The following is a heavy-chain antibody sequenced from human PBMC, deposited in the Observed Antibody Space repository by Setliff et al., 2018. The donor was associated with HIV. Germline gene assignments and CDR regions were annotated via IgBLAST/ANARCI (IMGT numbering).Heavy chain of an antibody. Sequence: SETLSLTCAVYGGSFSGYYWGWIRQPPGKGLEWIGNIYSGGTTYYNSSLGSRVTISVDKSKNQFSLKLTSVTAPDTATYYCARATSPRPMVRGGWFDPWGQETLVTVSS. D-gene: IGHD3-16*01. CDR1: GGSFSGYY. CDR3: ARATSPRPMVRGGWFDP. V-gene: IGHV4-34*01. J-gene: IGHJ5*02. CDR2: IYSGGTT.